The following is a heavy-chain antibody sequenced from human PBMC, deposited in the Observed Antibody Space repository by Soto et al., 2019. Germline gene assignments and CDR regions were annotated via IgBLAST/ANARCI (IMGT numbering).Heavy chain of an antibody. D-gene: IGHD3-10*01. CDR2: IYHSGST. J-gene: IGHJ4*02. V-gene: IGHV4-38-2*01. Sequence: KTSETLSLTCAVSGYSISSGYYWGWIRQPPGKGLEWIGSIYHSGSTYYNPSLKSRVTISVDTSKNQFSLKLSSVTAADTAVYYCARADGRRYYGSGSYYNIWGQGTLVTVSS. CDR1: GYSISSGYY. CDR3: ARADGRRYYGSGSYYNI.